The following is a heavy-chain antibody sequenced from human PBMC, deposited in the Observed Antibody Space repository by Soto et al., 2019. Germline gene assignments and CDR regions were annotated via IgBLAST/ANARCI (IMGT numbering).Heavy chain of an antibody. V-gene: IGHV3-30*18. CDR1: GFTFSSYG. CDR2: ISYDGSNK. D-gene: IGHD6-13*01. CDR3: AKDEGSSPYYYYGMDV. J-gene: IGHJ6*02. Sequence: QVQLVESGGGVVQPGRSLRLSCAASGFTFSSYGMHWVRQAPGKGLEWVAVISYDGSNKYYADSVKGRFTISRDNSKNTLYLQMNSLRAEDTAVYYCAKDEGSSPYYYYGMDVWGQGTTVTVSS.